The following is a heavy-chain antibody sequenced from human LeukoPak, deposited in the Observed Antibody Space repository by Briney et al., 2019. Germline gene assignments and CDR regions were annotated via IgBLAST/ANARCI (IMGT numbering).Heavy chain of an antibody. J-gene: IGHJ4*02. D-gene: IGHD4-17*01. CDR1: GGSFSGYY. Sequence: SETLSLTCAVYGGSFSGYYWSWIRQPPGKGLEWIGEINHSGSTNYNPSLKSRVTISVDTSKNQFSLKLSSVTAADTAVYYCARSGTVTTFDYWGQGTLVTVSS. V-gene: IGHV4-34*01. CDR3: ARSGTVTTFDY. CDR2: INHSGST.